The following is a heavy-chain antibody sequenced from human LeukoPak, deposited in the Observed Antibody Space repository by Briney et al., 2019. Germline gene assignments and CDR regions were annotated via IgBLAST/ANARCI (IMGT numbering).Heavy chain of an antibody. CDR3: ARSFEGGFDI. CDR1: GFTFSSYE. J-gene: IGHJ3*02. D-gene: IGHD1-26*01. Sequence: GGSLRLSCAASGFTFSSYEMNWVRQGPGKGLEWVSYISSSGSTIYYADSVKGRFTISRDNAKNSLYLQMNSLRAEDTAVYYCARSFEGGFDIWGQGTMVTVSS. V-gene: IGHV3-48*03. CDR2: ISSSGSTI.